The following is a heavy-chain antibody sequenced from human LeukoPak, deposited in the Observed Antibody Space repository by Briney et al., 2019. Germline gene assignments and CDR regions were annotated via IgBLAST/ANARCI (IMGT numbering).Heavy chain of an antibody. Sequence: SGGSLRLSCAAFGFTFSNYDMSWVRQAPGKGLEWVSAISGAGDSTYYADSVTGRFSISRDNSKNTLYVQMNSLRAEDTAVYYCAKRGLPDYWGQGTLVTVSS. V-gene: IGHV3-23*01. D-gene: IGHD3-10*01. J-gene: IGHJ4*02. CDR1: GFTFSNYD. CDR2: ISGAGDST. CDR3: AKRGLPDY.